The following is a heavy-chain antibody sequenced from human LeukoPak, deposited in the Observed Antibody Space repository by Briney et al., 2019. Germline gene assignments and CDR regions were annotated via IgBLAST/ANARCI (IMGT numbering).Heavy chain of an antibody. D-gene: IGHD6-19*01. V-gene: IGHV4-59*01. CDR2: IYYSGST. CDR1: GGSISSYY. Sequence: SETLSLTCTVSGGSISSYYWSWIRQPPGKGLEWIGYIYYSGSTNYNPSLKSRVSISVDTSKNQFSLKLSSVTAADTAVYYCARRGAVAGTLDYWGQGTLVTVSS. CDR3: ARRGAVAGTLDY. J-gene: IGHJ4*02.